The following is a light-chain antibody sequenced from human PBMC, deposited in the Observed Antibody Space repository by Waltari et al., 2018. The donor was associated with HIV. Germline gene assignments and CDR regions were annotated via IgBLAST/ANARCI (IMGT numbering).Light chain of an antibody. Sequence: QSALTQPAPVSGSPGQSITISCTGTSSDVGRYNLVSWYQQPQGKAPKLMIYEGSKRPSGVSNRFSGSKSGNTASLTISGLQAEDEADYYCCSYAGSSTYNYVFGTGTKVTVL. CDR1: SSDVGRYNL. J-gene: IGLJ1*01. CDR3: CSYAGSSTYNYV. V-gene: IGLV2-23*01. CDR2: EGS.